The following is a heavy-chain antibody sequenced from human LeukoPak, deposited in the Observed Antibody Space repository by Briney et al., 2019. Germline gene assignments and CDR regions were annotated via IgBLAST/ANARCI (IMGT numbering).Heavy chain of an antibody. D-gene: IGHD6-6*01. CDR2: IYYSGST. CDR3: AREGQQLVPPFDY. Sequence: SETLSLTCTVSGGSISSYYWSWIRQPPGKGLEWIGYIYYSGSTNYNPSLKSRVTISVDTSKNQFSLELTSLTAADTAVYYCAREGQQLVPPFDYWGQGTLVTVSS. V-gene: IGHV4-59*12. CDR1: GGSISSYY. J-gene: IGHJ4*02.